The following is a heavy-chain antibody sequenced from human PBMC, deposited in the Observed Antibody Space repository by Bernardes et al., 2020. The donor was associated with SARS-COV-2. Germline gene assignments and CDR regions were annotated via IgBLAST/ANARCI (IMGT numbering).Heavy chain of an antibody. CDR2: INHSGGT. CDR1: DGSFSEYY. D-gene: IGHD2-15*01. V-gene: IGHV4-34*01. CDR3: AAFLVVSSEWYFDL. Sequence: SEALSLTCAVIDGSFSEYYCSWIRQPPGKGLEWIGEINHSGGTNYNPSLKSRVTISEDMSKNQFSLKLTSVTAADTAMYYCAAFLVVSSEWYFDLWGPGTQVTVSS. J-gene: IGHJ2*01.